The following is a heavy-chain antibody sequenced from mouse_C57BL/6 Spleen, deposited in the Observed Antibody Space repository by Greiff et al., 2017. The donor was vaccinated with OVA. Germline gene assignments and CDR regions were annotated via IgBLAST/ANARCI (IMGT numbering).Heavy chain of an antibody. CDR3: ARRDSSGPFFAY. Sequence: VKLVESGPELVKPGASVKLSCKASGYTFTSYDINWVKQRPGQGLEWIGWLYPRDGSPTYNETVKGKVTLTVDTSSSTAYMELHSLTSEDSAVYFCARRDSSGPFFAYWGQGTLVTVSA. J-gene: IGHJ3*01. V-gene: IGHV1-85*01. D-gene: IGHD3-2*02. CDR1: GYTFTSYD. CDR2: LYPRDGSP.